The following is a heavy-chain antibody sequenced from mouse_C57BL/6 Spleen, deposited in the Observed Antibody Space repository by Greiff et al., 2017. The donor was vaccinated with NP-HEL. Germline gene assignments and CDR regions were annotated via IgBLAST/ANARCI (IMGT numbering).Heavy chain of an antibody. CDR2: IYPGSGST. J-gene: IGHJ4*01. CDR3: ARTLGLTGTEKVWVTIYYYAMDY. CDR1: GYTFTSYW. D-gene: IGHD4-1*01. Sequence: QVQLQQPGAELVKPGASVKMSCKASGYTFTSYWITWVKQRPGQGLEWIGDIYPGSGSTNYNEKFKSKATLTVDTSSSTAYMQLSSLTSEDSAVYYCARTLGLTGTEKVWVTIYYYAMDYGGRGTSVTVSS. V-gene: IGHV1-55*01.